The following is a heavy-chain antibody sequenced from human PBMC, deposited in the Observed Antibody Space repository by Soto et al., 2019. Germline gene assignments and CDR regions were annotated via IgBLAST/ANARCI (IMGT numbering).Heavy chain of an antibody. CDR2: SIYSGNI. Sequence: QLQLQLSGPGLVKPSETLSLTCNVSGASISSYNYWGWFRQPPGKGLEWIGSSIYSGNIMYNPSLQGRLTLFVDTSKNQFSLKLNSVTAADTAVYYCVRHAQWIIMAYWGQGSLVSVCS. CDR1: GASISSYNY. V-gene: IGHV4-39*01. J-gene: IGHJ4*02. D-gene: IGHD5-12*01. CDR3: VRHAQWIIMAY.